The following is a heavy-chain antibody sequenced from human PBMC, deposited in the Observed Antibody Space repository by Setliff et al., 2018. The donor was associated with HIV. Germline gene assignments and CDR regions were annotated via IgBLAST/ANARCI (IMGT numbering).Heavy chain of an antibody. D-gene: IGHD2-15*01. J-gene: IGHJ4*02. Sequence: SETLSLSCAASGLTFSSDSMNWIRQPPGKGLEWIGEINHRGSTNYNPSLKSRVTISVDTSKNQFSLKLSSVTAADTAVYYCARVVGTRAVDYWGQGTLVTVSS. CDR1: GLTFSSDS. CDR3: ARVVGTRAVDY. V-gene: IGHV4-34*01. CDR2: INHRGST.